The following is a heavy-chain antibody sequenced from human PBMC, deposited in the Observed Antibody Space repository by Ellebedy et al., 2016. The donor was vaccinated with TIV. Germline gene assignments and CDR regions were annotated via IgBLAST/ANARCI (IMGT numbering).Heavy chain of an antibody. Sequence: SETLSLXCTVSGGSISSYYWSWIRQPPGKGLEWIGYIYYSGSTNYNPSLKSRVTISVDTSKNQFSLKLSSVTAADTAVYYCARAGTYYDFWSGYYHNWFDPWGQGTLVTVSS. J-gene: IGHJ5*02. CDR2: IYYSGST. CDR3: ARAGTYYDFWSGYYHNWFDP. CDR1: GGSISSYY. D-gene: IGHD3-3*01. V-gene: IGHV4-59*01.